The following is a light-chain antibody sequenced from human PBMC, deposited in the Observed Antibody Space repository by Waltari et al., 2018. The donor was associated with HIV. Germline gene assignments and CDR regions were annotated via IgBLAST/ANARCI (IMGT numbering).Light chain of an antibody. J-gene: IGLJ1*01. CDR3: QVWDSTTDHYV. V-gene: IGLV3-21*04. CDR1: NFRTKS. Sequence: SYVLTQPPSVSVAPGKTAKITCGGNNFRTKSVHWYQQKPGQAPVLIIYDSGDRPSGIPEGFSGSDSGNTATLTISRVEAGDEADYYCQVWDSTTDHYVFGSGTKVTVL. CDR2: DSG.